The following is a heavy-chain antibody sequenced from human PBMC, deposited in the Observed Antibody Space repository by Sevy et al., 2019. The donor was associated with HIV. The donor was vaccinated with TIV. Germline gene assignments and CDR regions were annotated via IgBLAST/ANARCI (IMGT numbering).Heavy chain of an antibody. J-gene: IGHJ4*02. CDR3: AIKITMIRGDQGPFDY. Sequence: GGSLRLSCADSGFTFSNYAMAWVRQAPGKGLEWVSAISVSGDFTYYAAPVRGRFTVSRDKSKNTLFLQMNSLRAEDTAVYYCAIKITMIRGDQGPFDYWGQGTLVTVSS. D-gene: IGHD3-10*01. CDR1: GFTFSNYA. CDR2: ISVSGDFT. V-gene: IGHV3-23*01.